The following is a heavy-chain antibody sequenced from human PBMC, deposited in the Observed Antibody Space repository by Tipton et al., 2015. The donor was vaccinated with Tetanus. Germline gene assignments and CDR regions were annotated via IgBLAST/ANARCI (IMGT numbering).Heavy chain of an antibody. CDR1: GDSVSSNTAA. D-gene: IGHD2-21*01. CDR2: TYYRSEWHS. Sequence: GLVKPSQTLSLTCDVSGDSVSSNTAAWNWIRQSPSRGLEWLGRTYYRSEWHSDYAVSVESRITIDADTSKNHFSLQLHSVTPEDTAAYYCASDFALDVWGQGTTVIVSS. J-gene: IGHJ6*02. CDR3: ASDFALDV. V-gene: IGHV6-1*01.